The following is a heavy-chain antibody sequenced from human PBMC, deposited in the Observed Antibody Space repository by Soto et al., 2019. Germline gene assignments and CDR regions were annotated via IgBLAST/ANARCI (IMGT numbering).Heavy chain of an antibody. CDR3: ARARYFYDTSNYYPFDY. CDR2: ISAYNGNT. V-gene: IGHV1-18*04. Sequence: GASVKVSCKASGYTFTSYGISWVRQAPGQGLEWVGWISAYNGNTNSAQNLHDRLTMTTDTFTSTAYMELRSLRSDDTAVYYCARARYFYDTSNYYPFDYWGQGTLVTVSS. CDR1: GYTFTSYG. J-gene: IGHJ4*02. D-gene: IGHD3-22*01.